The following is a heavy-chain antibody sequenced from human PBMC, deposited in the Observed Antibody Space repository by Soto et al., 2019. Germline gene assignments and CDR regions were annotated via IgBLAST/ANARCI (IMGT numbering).Heavy chain of an antibody. D-gene: IGHD4-17*01. CDR2: IYYSGST. J-gene: IGHJ6*02. CDR1: GGSIGSYY. Sequence: SETLSLTCTVSGGSIGSYYWSWIRQPPGKGLEWIGYIYYSGSTNYNPSLKSRVTISVDTSKNQFSLKLSSVTAADTAVYYCARAHYGDYGYGMDVWGQGTTVTVSS. CDR3: ARAHYGDYGYGMDV. V-gene: IGHV4-59*12.